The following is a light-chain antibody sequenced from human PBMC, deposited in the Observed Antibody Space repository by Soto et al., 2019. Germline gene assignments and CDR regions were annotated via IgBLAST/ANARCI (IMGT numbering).Light chain of an antibody. CDR1: QTIGSSF. V-gene: IGKV3-20*01. Sequence: EIVLSQSPDTLSLSPGERATLSCRASQTIGSSFLAWFQQKPGQAPRLLIYGTSSRTTGIPDRFSGSGSGTDFTLTISRLEPEDSAVYYCQQYGSSPLTFGGGTKVDI. J-gene: IGKJ4*01. CDR3: QQYGSSPLT. CDR2: GTS.